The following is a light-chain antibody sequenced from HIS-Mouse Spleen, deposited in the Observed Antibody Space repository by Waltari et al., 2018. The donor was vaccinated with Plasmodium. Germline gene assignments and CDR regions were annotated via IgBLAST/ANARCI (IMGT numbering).Light chain of an antibody. CDR1: KLGDKY. V-gene: IGLV3-1*01. J-gene: IGLJ3*02. Sequence: SYELTQPPSVSVSPGQTASITCSGDKLGDKYACWYQQKPGQSPVLVIYQDSKRPSGIPARFAGSNSGNTATLTISGTQAMDEADYYCQAWDSSTASWVFGGGTKLTVL. CDR3: QAWDSSTASWV. CDR2: QDS.